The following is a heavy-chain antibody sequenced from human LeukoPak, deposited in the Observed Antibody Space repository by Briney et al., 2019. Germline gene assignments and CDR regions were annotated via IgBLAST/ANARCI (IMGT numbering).Heavy chain of an antibody. CDR3: AHPSRTYYYYAMDV. CDR1: RGTFSSYA. J-gene: IGHJ6*02. V-gene: IGHV1-69*13. CDR2: IIPIFGTT. Sequence: SVKVSCRASRGTFSSYAISWVRQAPGQGLEWMGVIIPIFGTTNYAQKFQGRVTITADESTSTAYMELSSLRSEDTAVYYCAHPSRTYYYYAMDVWGQGTTVTVSS. D-gene: IGHD1-14*01.